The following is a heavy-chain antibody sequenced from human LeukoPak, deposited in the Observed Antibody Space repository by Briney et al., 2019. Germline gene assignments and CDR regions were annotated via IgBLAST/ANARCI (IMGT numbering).Heavy chain of an antibody. CDR2: ISSSSSYI. D-gene: IGHD3-22*01. Sequence: GGSLRLSCAASGFTFSSYSMNWVRQAPGKGLEWVSSISSSSSYIYYADSVKGRFTISRDNAKNSLYLQMNSLRAEDTAVYYCAREGGYYDSSVPDAFDIWGQGTMVTVSS. J-gene: IGHJ3*02. V-gene: IGHV3-21*01. CDR1: GFTFSSYS. CDR3: AREGGYYDSSVPDAFDI.